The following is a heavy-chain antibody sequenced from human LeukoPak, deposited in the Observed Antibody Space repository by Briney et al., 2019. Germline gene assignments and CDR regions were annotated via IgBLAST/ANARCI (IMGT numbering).Heavy chain of an antibody. Sequence: TLSLTCTVSGGSISSGGYYWSWIRQHPGKGLEWIGYIYYSGSTYYNPSLKSRVTISVDTSKNQFSLKLSSVTAADTAVYYCARGRETAAFDYWGQGTLVTVSS. CDR1: GGSISSGGYY. J-gene: IGHJ4*02. V-gene: IGHV4-31*03. CDR2: IYYSGST. CDR3: ARGRETAAFDY. D-gene: IGHD2-2*01.